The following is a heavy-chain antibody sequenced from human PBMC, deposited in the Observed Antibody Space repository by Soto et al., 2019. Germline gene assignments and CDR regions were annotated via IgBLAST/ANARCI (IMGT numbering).Heavy chain of an antibody. D-gene: IGHD2-2*01. V-gene: IGHV3-53*01. CDR1: GFIVTSNY. Sequence: GGSLRLSCLASGFIVTSNYMYWVRQAPGKGLEWVSAMYGDGDIHYADSVKGRFTISRDTSENTVYLQMDNLRAEDTAVYFCVSRTPSWVFDYWGQGTPVTVSS. J-gene: IGHJ4*01. CDR3: VSRTPSWVFDY. CDR2: MYGDGDI.